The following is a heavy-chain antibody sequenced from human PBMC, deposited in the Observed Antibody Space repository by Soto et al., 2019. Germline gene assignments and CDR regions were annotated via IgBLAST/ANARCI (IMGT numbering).Heavy chain of an antibody. J-gene: IGHJ4*02. V-gene: IGHV3-74*01. Sequence: PGGSLRLSCAASGFTFSSYLMHWVRQAPGKGLVWVSRINSDGSSTSYADSVKGRFTISRDNAKNTLYLQMNSLRAEDTAVYYCARDRYSSSCCFFYWGQGTLVTVSS. D-gene: IGHD6-13*01. CDR3: ARDRYSSSCCFFY. CDR2: INSDGSST. CDR1: GFTFSSYL.